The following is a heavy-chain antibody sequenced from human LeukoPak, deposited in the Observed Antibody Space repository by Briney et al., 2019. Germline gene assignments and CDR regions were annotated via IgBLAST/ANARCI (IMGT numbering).Heavy chain of an antibody. D-gene: IGHD3-22*01. J-gene: IGHJ4*02. CDR2: INPHSGGT. CDR1: GYTFSDYY. V-gene: IGHV1-2*06. CDR3: ARDGDSSDYPY. Sequence: ASVKASCKASGYTFSDYYLHWVRQAPGQGPEWMGRINPHSGGTNYAQKFQGRVSMTRDTSISTAYMELSSLRSDDTAVYYCARDGDSSDYPYWGQGTLVTVSS.